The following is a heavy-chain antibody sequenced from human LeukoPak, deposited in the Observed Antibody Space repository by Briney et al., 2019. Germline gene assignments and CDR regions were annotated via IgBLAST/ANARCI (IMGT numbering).Heavy chain of an antibody. J-gene: IGHJ4*02. Sequence: SGTLSLTCAVYGGSFSGYYWSWIRQPPGKGLEWIGEINHSGSTNYNPSLKSRVTISVDTSKNQFSLKLSSVTAADTAVYYCARWSSGWSLDYWGQGTLVTVSS. V-gene: IGHV4-34*01. CDR1: GGSFSGYY. D-gene: IGHD6-19*01. CDR2: INHSGST. CDR3: ARWSSGWSLDY.